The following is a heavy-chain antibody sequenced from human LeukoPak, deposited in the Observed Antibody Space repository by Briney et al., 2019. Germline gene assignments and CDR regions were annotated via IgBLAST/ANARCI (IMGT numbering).Heavy chain of an antibody. D-gene: IGHD3-10*01. CDR1: GFTFSSYW. J-gene: IGHJ3*02. CDR3: AGKTRSLDRGYDAFDI. CDR2: IKQDGSEK. Sequence: TGGSLRLSCAASGFTFSSYWMSWGRQAPGKGLEWVANIKQDGSEKYYVDSVKGRFTISRDNAKNSLYLQMNSLRAEDTAVYYCAGKTRSLDRGYDAFDIWGQGTMVTVSS. V-gene: IGHV3-7*01.